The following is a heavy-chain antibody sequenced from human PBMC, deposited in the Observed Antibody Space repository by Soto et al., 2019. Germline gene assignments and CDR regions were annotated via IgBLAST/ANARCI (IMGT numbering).Heavy chain of an antibody. CDR1: GGSISSSNW. Sequence: QVQLQESGPGLVKPSGTLSLTCAVSGGSISSSNWWSWVRQPPGKGLEWIGEIYHSGSTNYNPSLKSRVIISVDKSTTQFSLRLSSVTAADTAVYYCAGLGFNYYDSSGYGGDYWGQGTLVTVSS. CDR3: AGLGFNYYDSSGYGGDY. V-gene: IGHV4-4*02. D-gene: IGHD3-22*01. CDR2: IYHSGST. J-gene: IGHJ4*02.